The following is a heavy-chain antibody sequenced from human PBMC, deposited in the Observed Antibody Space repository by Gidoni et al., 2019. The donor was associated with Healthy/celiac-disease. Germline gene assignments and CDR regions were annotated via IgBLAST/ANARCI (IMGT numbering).Heavy chain of an antibody. D-gene: IGHD4-17*01. V-gene: IGHV3-23*04. CDR1: GFTFSSYA. CDR2: MSGSGGST. J-gene: IGHJ5*02. CDR3: AKAFYPLGDYGWFDP. Sequence: EVQLVESGGGLVQPGGSLSLPCAASGFTFSSYAMSWVRQAPGKGLGWVSAMSGSGGSTNYADSVKGRFTISIDNSKNTLYLQMNSLRAEDTAVYYCAKAFYPLGDYGWFDPWGQGTLVTVSS.